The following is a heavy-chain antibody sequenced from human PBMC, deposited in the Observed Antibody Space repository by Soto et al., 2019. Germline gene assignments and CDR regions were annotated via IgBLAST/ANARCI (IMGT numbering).Heavy chain of an antibody. J-gene: IGHJ4*02. V-gene: IGHV3-7*01. CDR3: AKGPR. CDR1: GFTFSNIW. Sequence: LVESGGGLVQPGGFLRLSCAASGFTFSNIWMSWVRRSPEKGPEWVASISPDGGEIYYVDSVKGRFTISRDNTRNSLYLPMNSLRAEDTAVYYCAKGPRWGQGTLVTVSS. CDR2: ISPDGGEI.